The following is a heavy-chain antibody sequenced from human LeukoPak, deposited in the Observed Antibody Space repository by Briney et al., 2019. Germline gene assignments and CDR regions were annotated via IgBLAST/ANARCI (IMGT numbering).Heavy chain of an antibody. CDR2: IYYSGST. D-gene: IGHD5-18*01. V-gene: IGHV4-59*01. CDR1: GGSISSYY. Sequence: SETLSLTCTVSGGSISSYYWSWIRQPPGKGLEWIGYIYYSGSTNYNPSLKSRVTISVDTSKNQFSLKLSSVTAADTAVYYCARGRYSYGDAFDIWGQGTMVTASS. J-gene: IGHJ3*02. CDR3: ARGRYSYGDAFDI.